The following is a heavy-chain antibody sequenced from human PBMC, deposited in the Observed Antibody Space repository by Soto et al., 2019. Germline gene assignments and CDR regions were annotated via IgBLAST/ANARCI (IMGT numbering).Heavy chain of an antibody. J-gene: IGHJ4*02. CDR1: GGSISSGDYY. V-gene: IGHV4-30-4*01. CDR3: ARDYDSSGLFDY. D-gene: IGHD3-22*01. Sequence: PSETLSLTCTVSGGSISSGDYYWGWIRQPPGKGLEWIGYIYYSGSTYYNPSLKSRVTISVDTSKNQFSLKLSSVTAADTAVYYCARDYDSSGLFDYWGQGTLVTVSS. CDR2: IYYSGST.